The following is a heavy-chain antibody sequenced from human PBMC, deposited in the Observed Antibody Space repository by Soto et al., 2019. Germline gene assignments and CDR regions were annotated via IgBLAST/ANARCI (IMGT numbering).Heavy chain of an antibody. CDR2: ISYDGSNK. V-gene: IGHV3-30-3*01. J-gene: IGHJ4*02. CDR1: GFPFSSYA. CDR3: ARGDIVVVVAATF. D-gene: IGHD2-15*01. Sequence: PGGSLRLSCAASGFPFSSYAMHWVRQAPGKGLEWVAVISYDGSNKYYADSVKGRFTISRDNSKNTLYLQMNSLRAEDTAVYYCARGDIVVVVAATFWGQGTLVTVSS.